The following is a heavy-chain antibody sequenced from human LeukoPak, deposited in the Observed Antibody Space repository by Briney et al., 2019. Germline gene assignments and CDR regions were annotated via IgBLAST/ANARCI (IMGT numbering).Heavy chain of an antibody. CDR2: INPNSGGT. V-gene: IGHV1-2*02. CDR1: GHTFTGYY. Sequence: ASVKVSCKASGHTFTGYYMHWVRQAPGQGLEWMGWINPNSGGTNYAQKFQGRVTMTRDTSISTAYMELSRLRSDDTAVYYCARDWGIVSDYYYYYGMDVWGQGTTVTVSS. J-gene: IGHJ6*02. CDR3: ARDWGIVSDYYYYYGMDV. D-gene: IGHD2-15*01.